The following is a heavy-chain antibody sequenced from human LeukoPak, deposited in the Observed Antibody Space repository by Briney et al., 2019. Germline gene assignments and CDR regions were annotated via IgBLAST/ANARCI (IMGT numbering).Heavy chain of an antibody. Sequence: GESLKISCKASGYTFTGDWIGWVRQMPGKGLEWMGIIYPGDSAATYSPSFQGQVSLSVDKSINTAYLQWSSLKASDTAVYYCARVDLLTGYVFDYWGQGTLVTVSS. CDR1: GYTFTGDW. J-gene: IGHJ4*02. CDR2: IYPGDSAA. D-gene: IGHD3-9*01. CDR3: ARVDLLTGYVFDY. V-gene: IGHV5-51*01.